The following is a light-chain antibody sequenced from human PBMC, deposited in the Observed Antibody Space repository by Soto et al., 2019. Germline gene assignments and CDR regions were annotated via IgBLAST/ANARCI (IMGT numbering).Light chain of an antibody. CDR2: GAS. Sequence: EIVLTQYPGILSLSHWENETLFCRASQSVASRNLAWYQQKSGQAPRLLMYGASSRAIHTPDRFSGTGSGTDFTLTISGLEPEDFAVYYCQQYGNSPQTFGQGIKVDIK. J-gene: IGKJ1*01. CDR1: QSVASRN. V-gene: IGKV3-20*01. CDR3: QQYGNSPQT.